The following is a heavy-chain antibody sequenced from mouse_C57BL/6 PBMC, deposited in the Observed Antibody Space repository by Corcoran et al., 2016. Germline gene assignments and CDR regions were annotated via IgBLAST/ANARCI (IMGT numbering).Heavy chain of an antibody. CDR1: GYSITSGYY. V-gene: IGHV3-6*01. J-gene: IGHJ2*01. Sequence: DVQLQESGPGLVKPSQSLSLTCSVTGYSITSGYYWNWIRQFPGNKLEWMGYISYDGSNNYNPSLKNRISITRDTSKNQFFLKLNSVTTEDTATYYCAREEGGRYYFDYWGQGTTLTVSS. CDR3: AREEGGRYYFDY. D-gene: IGHD1-1*02. CDR2: ISYDGSN.